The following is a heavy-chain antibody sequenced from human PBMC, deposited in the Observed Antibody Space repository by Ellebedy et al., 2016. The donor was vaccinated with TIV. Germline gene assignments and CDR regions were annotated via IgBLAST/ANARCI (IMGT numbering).Heavy chain of an antibody. CDR2: ISYDGSNK. CDR3: AKGGVKDTVVTPFSQGWFDP. CDR1: GFTFSSYW. J-gene: IGHJ5*02. D-gene: IGHD4-23*01. V-gene: IGHV3-30*18. Sequence: GESLKISXAASGFTFSSYWMSWVRQAPGKGLEWVAVISYDGSNKYYADSVKGRFTISRDNSKNTLYLQMNSLRAEDTAVYYCAKGGVKDTVVTPFSQGWFDPWGQGTLVTVSS.